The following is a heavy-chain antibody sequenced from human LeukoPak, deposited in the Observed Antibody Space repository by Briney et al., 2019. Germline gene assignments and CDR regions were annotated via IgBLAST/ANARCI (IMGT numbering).Heavy chain of an antibody. D-gene: IGHD5-18*01. CDR3: ARDRSYGSFDY. CDR1: GFTFDDHG. CDR2: LSGNGGKI. Sequence: GGSLRLSCAASGFTFDDHGMNWVRQVPGKGLEWVSGLSGNGGKIGYADSVKGRFTISRDNAKNSLYLQMNSLRAEDTALYHCARDRSYGSFDYWGQGALVTVST. J-gene: IGHJ4*02. V-gene: IGHV3-20*01.